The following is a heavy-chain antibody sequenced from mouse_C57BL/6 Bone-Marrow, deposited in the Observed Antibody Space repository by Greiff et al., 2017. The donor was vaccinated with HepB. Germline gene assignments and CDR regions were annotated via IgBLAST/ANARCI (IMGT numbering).Heavy chain of an antibody. Sequence: DVQLVESEGGLVQPGSSMKLSCTASGFTFSDYYMAWVRQVPEKGLEWVANINYDGSSTYYLDSLKSRFIISRDNAKNILYLQMSSLKSEDTATYYCARELDYFDYWGQGTTLTVSS. CDR2: INYDGSST. J-gene: IGHJ2*01. CDR3: ARELDYFDY. V-gene: IGHV5-16*01. CDR1: GFTFSDYY.